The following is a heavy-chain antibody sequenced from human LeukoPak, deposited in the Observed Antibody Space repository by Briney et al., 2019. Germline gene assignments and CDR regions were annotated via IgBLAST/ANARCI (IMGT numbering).Heavy chain of an antibody. CDR3: AGATYYYDSGGSQFPFNF. CDR2: VFYSGTT. D-gene: IGHD3-22*01. Sequence: SATLSLTCSVSGGSFSSYYWNWIRQPPGKGLEWVGYVFYSGTTNYNPSLKSRITISVDTSKNQFSLKMNSVTAADTAVYYCAGATYYYDSGGSQFPFNFWGRGAVVTVSS. J-gene: IGHJ3*01. V-gene: IGHV4-59*03. CDR1: GGSFSSYY.